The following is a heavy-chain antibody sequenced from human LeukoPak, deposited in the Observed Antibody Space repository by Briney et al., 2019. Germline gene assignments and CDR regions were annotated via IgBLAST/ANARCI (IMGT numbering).Heavy chain of an antibody. CDR1: GFTFDDYA. Sequence: GRSLRLSCAASGFTFDDYAMHWVRQAPGKGLEWVSGISWNSGSIGYADSVKGRFTISRDNAKNSLYLQMNSLRAEDTALYYCAKALCSSSYYGMDVWGQGTTVTVSS. D-gene: IGHD6-13*01. V-gene: IGHV3-9*01. J-gene: IGHJ6*02. CDR2: ISWNSGSI. CDR3: AKALCSSSYYGMDV.